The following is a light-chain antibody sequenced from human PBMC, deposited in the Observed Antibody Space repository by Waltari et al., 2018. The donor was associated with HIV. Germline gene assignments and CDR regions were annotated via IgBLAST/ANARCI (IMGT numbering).Light chain of an antibody. V-gene: IGLV1-47*01. CDR3: AAWEDGLIAL. Sequence: QSVLTPPPSASGTPAHRVSISCSGTRSNIRINYVYWYQQLPGTAPNLLLYWNNQRPSEVPAQFSGSKSGTSASLAISGLRSDDEADYYCAAWEDGLIALFGGGTKLTVL. CDR1: RSNIRINY. J-gene: IGLJ2*01. CDR2: WNN.